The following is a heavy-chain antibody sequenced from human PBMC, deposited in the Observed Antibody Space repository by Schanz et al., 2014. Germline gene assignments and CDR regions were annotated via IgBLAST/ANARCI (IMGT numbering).Heavy chain of an antibody. CDR1: GFTFSNCD. J-gene: IGHJ3*02. CDR3: VRAKDAGYSSSWYLMNGFDI. D-gene: IGHD6-13*01. Sequence: EVHLEESGGGLVQPGGSQRLSCAVSGFTFSNCDMTWVRQAPGKGLEWVAIIDGRGITTFYADSVKGRFTISRDNSKNTLSLQMNSLRDEDTAVYYCVRAKDAGYSSSWYLMNGFDIWGQGTILTVSS. CDR2: IDGRGITT. V-gene: IGHV3-23*04.